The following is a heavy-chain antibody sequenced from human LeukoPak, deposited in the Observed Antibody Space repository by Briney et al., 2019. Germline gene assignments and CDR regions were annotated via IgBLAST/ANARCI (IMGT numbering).Heavy chain of an antibody. J-gene: IGHJ5*02. CDR1: GYTFTTYA. Sequence: ASVKVSCKASGYTFTTYAMNWVRQAPGQGLEWMGLINTNTGNPTYAQGFTGRFVFSLDTSVSTAYLQISSLRAEDTAVYYCARYTGGYYRWFDPWGQGTLVTVSS. V-gene: IGHV7-4-1*02. D-gene: IGHD6-19*01. CDR2: INTNTGNP. CDR3: ARYTGGYYRWFDP.